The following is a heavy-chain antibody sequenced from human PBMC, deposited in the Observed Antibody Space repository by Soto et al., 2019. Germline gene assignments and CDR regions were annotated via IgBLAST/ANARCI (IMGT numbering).Heavy chain of an antibody. CDR1: GFTFSSYA. Sequence: GGSLRLSCAASGFTFSSYAMSWVRQAPGKGLEWVSSISGSGGSTYYAVSVKGRFTISRDNSKNTLYLQMNSLRAEDTAVYYCAKVYCSGGSCYSEDAFDIWGQGTMVTVSS. J-gene: IGHJ3*02. V-gene: IGHV3-23*01. CDR2: ISGSGGST. CDR3: AKVYCSGGSCYSEDAFDI. D-gene: IGHD2-15*01.